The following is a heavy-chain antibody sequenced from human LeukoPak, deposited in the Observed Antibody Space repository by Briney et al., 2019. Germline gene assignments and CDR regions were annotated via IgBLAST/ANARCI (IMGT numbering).Heavy chain of an antibody. V-gene: IGHV3-23*01. Sequence: GGSLRLSCAASGFTFSSYAMSWVRQAPGKGLEWVSAISGSGGSTYYADSVKGRFTISRDNSKNTLYLQMNSLRAEDTAVYYCSKAKGYYDSSGYRTLDYWGQGTLVTVSS. CDR2: ISGSGGST. CDR3: SKAKGYYDSSGYRTLDY. J-gene: IGHJ4*02. D-gene: IGHD3-22*01. CDR1: GFTFSSYA.